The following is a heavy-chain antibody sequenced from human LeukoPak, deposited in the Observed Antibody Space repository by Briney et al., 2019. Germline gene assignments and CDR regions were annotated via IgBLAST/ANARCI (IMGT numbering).Heavy chain of an antibody. Sequence: ASVKVSRKASGYTFTSYDINWVRQATGQGLEWMGRMNPNSGNTGYAQKFQGRVTMTRNTSISTAYMELSSLRSEDTAVYYCARGRGAVAGTRRFDYWGQGTLVTVSS. V-gene: IGHV1-8*01. CDR2: MNPNSGNT. J-gene: IGHJ4*02. CDR1: GYTFTSYD. D-gene: IGHD6-19*01. CDR3: ARGRGAVAGTRRFDY.